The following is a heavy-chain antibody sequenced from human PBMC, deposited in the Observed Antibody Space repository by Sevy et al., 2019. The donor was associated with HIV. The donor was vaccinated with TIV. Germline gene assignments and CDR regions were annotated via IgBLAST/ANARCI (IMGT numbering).Heavy chain of an antibody. J-gene: IGHJ6*02. CDR2: IRYDGNNK. D-gene: IGHD1-26*01. CDR3: AKGREQGYYYGMDV. Sequence: GGSLRLSCAASGFTFSSYGMHWVRQAPGKGLEWVAFIRYDGNNKYYTGSVKGRFTISRENSKNTLYLQMNSLRAEDTAVYYCAKGREQGYYYGMDVWGQGTTVTVSS. V-gene: IGHV3-30*02. CDR1: GFTFSSYG.